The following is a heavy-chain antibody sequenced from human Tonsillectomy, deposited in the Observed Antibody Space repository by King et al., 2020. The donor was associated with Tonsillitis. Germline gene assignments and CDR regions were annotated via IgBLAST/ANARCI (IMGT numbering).Heavy chain of an antibody. J-gene: IGHJ5*02. CDR1: GGSISSYY. CDR3: ASWDTGDCWSGYYKGWFDP. Sequence: VQLQESGPGLVKPSETLSLTCTVSGGSISSYYWSWIRQPPGKGLEWIGYIFHSGSTNYNPSLQSRVTISVDTSKNQFSLKLSSVTAADTAVYYCASWDTGDCWSGYYKGWFDPWGQGTLVTVSS. D-gene: IGHD3-3*01. V-gene: IGHV4-59*01. CDR2: IFHSGST.